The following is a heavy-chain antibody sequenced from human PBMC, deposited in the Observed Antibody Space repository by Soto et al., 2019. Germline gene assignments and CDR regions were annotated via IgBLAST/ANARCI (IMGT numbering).Heavy chain of an antibody. CDR1: GFTFTSSA. CDR3: AARYCTNGVCLFDY. J-gene: IGHJ4*02. Sequence: SVKVSCKASGFTFTSSAMQWVRQARGQRLEWIGWIVVGSGNTNYAQKFQERVTITRDMSTSTAYMELSSLRSEDTAVYYCAARYCTNGVCLFDYWGQGTLVTVSS. V-gene: IGHV1-58*02. D-gene: IGHD2-8*01. CDR2: IVVGSGNT.